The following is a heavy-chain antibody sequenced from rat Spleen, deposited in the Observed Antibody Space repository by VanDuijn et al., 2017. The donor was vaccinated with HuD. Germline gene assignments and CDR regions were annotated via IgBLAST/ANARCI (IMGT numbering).Heavy chain of an antibody. V-gene: IGHV5-29*01. CDR3: ARGKIYYYDGSYYYGAFAH. CDR1: GFTFSDYY. CDR2: ISSDGGRN. J-gene: IGHJ3*01. D-gene: IGHD1-12*02. Sequence: EVQMVESGGGLVQPGRSLKLSCAASGFTFSDYYMAWVRQAPTKGLEWVATISSDGGRNFYRDSVKGRFTISRNNAKSTLFLQMDSLTSEDTATDYCARGKIYYYDGSYYYGAFAHWGQGTLVTVSS.